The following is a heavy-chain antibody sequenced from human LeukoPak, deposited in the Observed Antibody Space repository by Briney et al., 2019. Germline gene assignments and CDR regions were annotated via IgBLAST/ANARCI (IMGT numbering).Heavy chain of an antibody. J-gene: IGHJ6*03. CDR2: IYYSGST. CDR3: ASQRGNYYYYYYMDV. D-gene: IGHD3-16*01. CDR1: GGSIRSGNYY. V-gene: IGHV4-39*01. Sequence: PSETLSLTCTVSGGSIRSGNYYWACIRQPPGKGLEWIGSIYYSGSTYYNPSLKSRVTISVDTTKNQFSLRLSSVTAADTAVYYCASQRGNYYYYYYMDVWGKGTTVTVSS.